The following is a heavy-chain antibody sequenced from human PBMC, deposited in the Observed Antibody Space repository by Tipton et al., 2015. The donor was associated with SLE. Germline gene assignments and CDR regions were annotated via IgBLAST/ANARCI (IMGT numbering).Heavy chain of an antibody. D-gene: IGHD1-26*01. V-gene: IGHV4-34*01. J-gene: IGHJ3*01. CDR3: VRERKYVVRFRELVAPDL. Sequence: TLSLTCAVYGGSFSDYYWSWIRQTPGEGLEWIGEINHTGGTNYNPSLESRVTMSVDTSKNQFSLKLSSVTAADTAMYYCVRERKYVVRFRELVAPDLWRQGIAITVSS. CDR1: GGSFSDYY. CDR2: INHTGGT.